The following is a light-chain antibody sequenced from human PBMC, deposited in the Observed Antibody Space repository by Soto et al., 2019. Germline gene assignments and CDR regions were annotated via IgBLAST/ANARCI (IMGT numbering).Light chain of an antibody. V-gene: IGKV1-5*01. CDR1: QSISSW. J-gene: IGKJ1*01. Sequence: DIQMTQSPSTLSAYVGDRVTITCRASQSISSWLAWYQQKPGKAPKLLIYDASSLESGVPSRFSGSGSGTIITLTISSLQPDDFATYYCQQYNSWWTFGQGTKVDIK. CDR3: QQYNSWWT. CDR2: DAS.